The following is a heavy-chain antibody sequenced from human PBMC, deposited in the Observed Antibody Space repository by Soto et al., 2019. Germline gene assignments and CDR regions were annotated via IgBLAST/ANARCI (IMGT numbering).Heavy chain of an antibody. Sequence: SETLSLTCSVSGDSISSLDYFWAWIRQPPGQALEYIGYIYKSATTYYNPSFESRVAISVDTSKNQFSLNVTSLTAADTAVYFCARGRYCLTGRCFPNWFDSWGQGALVTVSS. CDR3: ARGRYCLTGRCFPNWFDS. V-gene: IGHV4-30-4*01. D-gene: IGHD7-27*01. CDR1: GDSISSLDYF. CDR2: IYKSATT. J-gene: IGHJ5*01.